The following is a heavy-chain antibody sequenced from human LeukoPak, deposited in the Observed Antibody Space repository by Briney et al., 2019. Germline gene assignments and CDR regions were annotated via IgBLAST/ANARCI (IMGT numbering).Heavy chain of an antibody. J-gene: IGHJ4*02. CDR2: VYYTGST. CDR1: GGSISSALYH. Sequence: SETLSLTCTVSGGSISSALYHWGWIRQPPGKNLEWLESVYYTGSTHNNPSLKSRVTISVDTSKNQFSLNLSSVTAADTGVYYCAREAPISDSGNYYKSLGYWGQGTLVTVSS. D-gene: IGHD3-10*01. CDR3: AREAPISDSGNYYKSLGY. V-gene: IGHV4-39*07.